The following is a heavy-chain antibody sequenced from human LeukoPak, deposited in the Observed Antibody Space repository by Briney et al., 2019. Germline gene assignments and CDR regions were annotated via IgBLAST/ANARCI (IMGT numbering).Heavy chain of an antibody. Sequence: GGSLRLSCAASGFSFSRMNWVRQAPGKGLEWVSSVSNSGDYIHYADSVKGRFTISRDNAKNSLYLQMNSLRAEDTAVYYCARGVPKTSYYYYYMDVWGKGTTVTVSS. CDR2: VSNSGDYI. J-gene: IGHJ6*03. D-gene: IGHD4-11*01. CDR1: GFSFSR. V-gene: IGHV3-21*01. CDR3: ARGVPKTSYYYYYMDV.